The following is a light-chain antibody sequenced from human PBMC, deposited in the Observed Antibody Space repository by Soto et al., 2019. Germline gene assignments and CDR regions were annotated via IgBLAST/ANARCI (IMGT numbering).Light chain of an antibody. CDR1: QSLLHSNGYNY. Sequence: DIVMTQSPLSLPVTPGEPASISCRSSQSLLHSNGYNYVDWYLQKPGQPPQLLIFLGSSRASGVPDRFNGSGSGTDFTLRITTVEAEDVGVYYCMQVLKTPLTFGGGTKLEIK. V-gene: IGKV2-28*01. J-gene: IGKJ4*01. CDR3: MQVLKTPLT. CDR2: LGS.